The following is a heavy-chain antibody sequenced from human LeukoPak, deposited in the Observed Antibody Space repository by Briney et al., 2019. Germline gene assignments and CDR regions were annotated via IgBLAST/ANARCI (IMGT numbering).Heavy chain of an antibody. CDR3: AKGQERTRIAARPSAFDF. CDR1: GFTFSHYG. Sequence: PGGSLRLSCAASGFTFSHYGMTWVRQAPGKGLEWVSTISGSGATTYYADSVKGRFTISRDNSKNTLYLQMNTLRAEDTAIYYCAKGQERTRIAARPSAFDFWGQGTLVTVSS. D-gene: IGHD6-6*01. V-gene: IGHV3-23*01. CDR2: ISGSGATT. J-gene: IGHJ4*02.